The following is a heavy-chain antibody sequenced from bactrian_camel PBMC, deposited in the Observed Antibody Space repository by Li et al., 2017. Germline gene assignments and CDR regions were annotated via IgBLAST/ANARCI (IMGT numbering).Heavy chain of an antibody. CDR1: ADIYSTYC. Sequence: QVQLVESGGGSVQAGGSLRLSCVASRSADIYSTYCMGWFRQAPGKEREGVAAIDGDRRTSYAESVKGRFTISKDDAKNTYGLFLQMDSLKPEDTAMYYCAAEGVRGLGDCLDDYRFRYWGQGTQVTVS. CDR2: IDGDRRT. V-gene: IGHV3S53*01. D-gene: IGHD5*01. J-gene: IGHJ6*01. CDR3: AAEGVRGLGDCLDDYRFRY.